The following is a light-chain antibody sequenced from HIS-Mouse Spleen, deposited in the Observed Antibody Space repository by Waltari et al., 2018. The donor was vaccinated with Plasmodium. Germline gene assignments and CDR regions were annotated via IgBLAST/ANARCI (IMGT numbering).Light chain of an antibody. CDR3: QQYGSSPWT. CDR1: QSVSSSY. V-gene: IGKV3D-20*01. Sequence: EIVFTQSPATLSLSPGESATLPCGASQSVSSSYLAWYQQKPGLAPRLLIYDASSRATGIPDRFSGSGSGTDFTLTISRLEPEDFAVYYCQQYGSSPWTFGQGTKVEIK. CDR2: DAS. J-gene: IGKJ1*01.